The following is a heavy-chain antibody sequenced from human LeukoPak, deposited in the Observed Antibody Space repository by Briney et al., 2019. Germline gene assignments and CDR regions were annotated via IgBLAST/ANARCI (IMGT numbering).Heavy chain of an antibody. CDR2: IHISGST. V-gene: IGHV4-61*09. CDR1: GGSISSGSYC. Sequence: PSETLSLTCTVSGGSISSGSYCWSWIRQSAGKGLEWIGNIHISGSTNYNPSLKSRVTISVDTSKNQFSLKLSSVTAADAAVYYCARGNSQMVRGVIITYYYYMDVWGEGTTVTISS. J-gene: IGHJ6*03. CDR3: ARGNSQMVRGVIITYYYYMDV. D-gene: IGHD3-10*01.